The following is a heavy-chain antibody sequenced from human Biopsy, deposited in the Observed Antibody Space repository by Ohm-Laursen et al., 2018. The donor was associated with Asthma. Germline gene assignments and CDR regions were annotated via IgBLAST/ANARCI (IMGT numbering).Heavy chain of an antibody. Sequence: SSVKVSCNASGGTFSSNSINWVRQAPGQGLEWMGGLIPVLGTPDHAQMFEGRVTITADESTSTAYMELSSLSSEDTAVYYCARSELPSYYYYYGMDVWGQGTTVTVSS. D-gene: IGHD1-26*01. CDR2: LIPVLGTP. CDR1: GGTFSSNS. V-gene: IGHV1-69*01. CDR3: ARSELPSYYYYYGMDV. J-gene: IGHJ6*02.